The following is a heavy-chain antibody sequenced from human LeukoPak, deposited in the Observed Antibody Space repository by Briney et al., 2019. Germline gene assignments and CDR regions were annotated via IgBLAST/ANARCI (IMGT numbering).Heavy chain of an antibody. CDR3: ARDVTNPGDYYDSSGYPEGFDY. J-gene: IGHJ4*02. CDR2: ISPSGGTI. V-gene: IGHV3-48*04. Sequence: GGSLRLPCAASGFTFGSYGMHWVRQAPGKGLEWVSYISPSGGTITYADSVKGRFTISRDNAKNSLYLQMNSLGAEDTAVYYCARDVTNPGDYYDSSGYPEGFDYWGQGTLVTVSS. D-gene: IGHD3-22*01. CDR1: GFTFGSYG.